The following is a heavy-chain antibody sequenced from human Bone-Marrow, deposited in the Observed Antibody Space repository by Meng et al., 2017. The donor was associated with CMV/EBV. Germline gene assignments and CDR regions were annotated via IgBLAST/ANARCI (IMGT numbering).Heavy chain of an antibody. CDR3: ARESVRRISVVTAGYFDY. CDR2: IKQDGAEK. D-gene: IGHD2-21*02. V-gene: IGHV3-7*01. Sequence: GGSLRLSCAASGLTFSAYWMSWVRQTPGRGLEWVANIKQDGAEKFYVDSVKGRFTIFRDNAKNSVYLQMNSLRVEDTAVYYCARESVRRISVVTAGYFDYWGQGALVTVYS. CDR1: GLTFSAYW. J-gene: IGHJ4*02.